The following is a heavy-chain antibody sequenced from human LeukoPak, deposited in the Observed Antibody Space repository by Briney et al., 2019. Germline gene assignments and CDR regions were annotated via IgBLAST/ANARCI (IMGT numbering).Heavy chain of an antibody. CDR3: ATLPHTSSWYTLRDY. D-gene: IGHD6-13*01. J-gene: IGHJ4*02. CDR1: GGTFSSYA. V-gene: IGHV1-69*13. Sequence: SVKVSCKASGGTFSSYAISWVRQAPGQGLEWMGGIIPIFGTANYAQKFQGRVTITADESTSTAYMELSSLRSEDTAVYYCATLPHTSSWYTLRDYWGQGTLVTVSS. CDR2: IIPIFGTA.